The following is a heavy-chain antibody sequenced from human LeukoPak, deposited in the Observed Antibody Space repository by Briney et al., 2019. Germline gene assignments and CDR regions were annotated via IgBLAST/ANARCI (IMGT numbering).Heavy chain of an antibody. Sequence: VASVKVSCKASGYSFTGYYIHWVRQAPGQGLGWMGWINPNSGGTTYAQQFQVRVTMTRDTSISTVYMEQTRLGSDDTAVYYCARDSGSSSWEFDYWGQRTLLTVSS. D-gene: IGHD6-13*01. CDR3: ARDSGSSSWEFDY. V-gene: IGHV1-2*02. J-gene: IGHJ4*02. CDR1: GYSFTGYY. CDR2: INPNSGGT.